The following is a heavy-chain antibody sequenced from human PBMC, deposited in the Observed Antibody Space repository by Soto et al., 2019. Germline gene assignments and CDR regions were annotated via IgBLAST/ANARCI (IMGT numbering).Heavy chain of an antibody. CDR2: ISGSGGST. CDR3: AKDLRGPWGYYGMDV. J-gene: IGHJ6*02. V-gene: IGHV3-23*01. Sequence: EVQLLESGGGLVQPGGSLRLSCAASGFTFSSYAMSWVRQAPGKGLEWVSAISGSGGSTYYADSVKGRFTISRDNSKNTLYLQMNSLRAEETAVYYCAKDLRGPWGYYGMDVWGQGTTVTVSS. D-gene: IGHD3-16*01. CDR1: GFTFSSYA.